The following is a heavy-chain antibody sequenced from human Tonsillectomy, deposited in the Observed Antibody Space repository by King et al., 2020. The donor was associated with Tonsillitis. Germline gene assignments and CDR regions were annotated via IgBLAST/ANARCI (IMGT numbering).Heavy chain of an antibody. V-gene: IGHV4-39*01. D-gene: IGHD3-22*01. CDR3: AKEGTSGYYGYDY. CDR2: IYYTGST. CDR1: GGSISSSSYY. J-gene: IGHJ4*02. Sequence: LQLQESGPGLVKPSETLSLTCTVSGGSISSSSYYWGWIRQPPGKGLEWIGSIYYTGSTYYNPSLKSRVTISVDTSKNQFSLKLSSVTAADTAVYYCAKEGTSGYYGYDYWGRGTLVTVSS.